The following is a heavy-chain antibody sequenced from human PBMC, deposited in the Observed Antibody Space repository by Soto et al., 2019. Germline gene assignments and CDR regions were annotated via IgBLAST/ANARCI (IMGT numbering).Heavy chain of an antibody. CDR1: GGSISSSSYY. CDR2: IYYSGST. CDR3: ARLQPGVEMATLRRANFDL. Sequence: QLQLQESGPGLVKPSETLSLTCTVSGGSISSSSYYWGWIRQPPGKGLEWIGSIYYSGSTYYNPSLKSRVTISVDTSKNQFSLKLSSVTAADTAVYYCARLQPGVEMATLRRANFDLWGRGTLVTVSS. D-gene: IGHD5-12*01. V-gene: IGHV4-39*01. J-gene: IGHJ2*01.